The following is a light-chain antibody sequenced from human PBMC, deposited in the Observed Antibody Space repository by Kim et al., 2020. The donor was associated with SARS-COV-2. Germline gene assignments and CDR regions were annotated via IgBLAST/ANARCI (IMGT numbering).Light chain of an antibody. J-gene: IGKJ2*03. V-gene: IGKV3-15*01. Sequence: EIVMTQSPDTLSVSPGERATLSCRASQSVSTNVAWYQQKPGQAPRVLIYGVSTRAPGISPRFSGSGSGTEFTLTISSLQSEDFAIYYCQQYIHGRPYSFGQGTKLEI. CDR1: QSVSTN. CDR2: GVS. CDR3: QQYIHGRPYS.